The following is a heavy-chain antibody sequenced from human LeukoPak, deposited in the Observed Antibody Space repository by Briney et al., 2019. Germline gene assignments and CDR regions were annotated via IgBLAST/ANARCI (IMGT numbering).Heavy chain of an antibody. D-gene: IGHD6-13*01. J-gene: IGHJ4*02. V-gene: IGHV4-59*01. CDR2: IYYSGTT. CDR1: GGSISSYY. CDR3: ARGVYIAAAQYGY. Sequence: KTSETLSLTCTVSGGSISSYYWSWIRQPPGKGLEWIGYIYYSGTTNYNPSLKSRVTISVDTSKNQFSLKLSSVTAADTAVYYCARGVYIAAAQYGYWRQGTLVTVSS.